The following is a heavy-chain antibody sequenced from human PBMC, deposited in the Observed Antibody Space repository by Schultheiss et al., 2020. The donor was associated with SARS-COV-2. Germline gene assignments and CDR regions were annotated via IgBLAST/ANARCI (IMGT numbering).Heavy chain of an antibody. CDR2: ISSSSSTI. CDR3: ARLGSGLDY. Sequence: GGSLRLSCAASGFTFSNYGMHWVRQAPGKGLEWVSYISSSSSTIYYADSVKGRFTISRDNAKNSLYLQMNSLRAEDTAVYYCARLGSGLDYWGQGTLVTVSS. V-gene: IGHV3-48*01. CDR1: GFTFSNYG. D-gene: IGHD1-14*01. J-gene: IGHJ4*02.